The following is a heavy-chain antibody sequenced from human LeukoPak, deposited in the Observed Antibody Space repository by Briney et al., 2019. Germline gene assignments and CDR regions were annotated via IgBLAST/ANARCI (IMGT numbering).Heavy chain of an antibody. V-gene: IGHV4-59*08. CDR3: ARLSHYFDSSGYYYVRFFDY. Sequence: SETLSLTCTGSGGSISSYSLSWIRQPPWQVLAFIGFIFYIGSTNYNPSLKSRVAIPVDKSKNQFSLKLSYVTAADTAVYYCARLSHYFDSSGYYYVRFFDYWGQGTLVTVSS. CDR2: IFYIGST. CDR1: GGSISSYS. D-gene: IGHD3-22*01. J-gene: IGHJ4*02.